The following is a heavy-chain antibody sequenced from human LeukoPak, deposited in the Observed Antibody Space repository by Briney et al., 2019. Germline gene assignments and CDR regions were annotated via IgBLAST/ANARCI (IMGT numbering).Heavy chain of an antibody. D-gene: IGHD3-3*01. V-gene: IGHV4-39*07. J-gene: IGHJ4*02. CDR1: GGSISSGSYY. CDR3: ARDPAHTPIFGVVLHNFDY. Sequence: PSETLSLTCTVSGGSISSGSYYWGWIRQPPGKGLEWIGSIYYSGSTYYNPSLKSRVTISVDTSKNQFSLKLSSVTAADTAVYYCARDPAHTPIFGVVLHNFDYWGQGTLVTVSS. CDR2: IYYSGST.